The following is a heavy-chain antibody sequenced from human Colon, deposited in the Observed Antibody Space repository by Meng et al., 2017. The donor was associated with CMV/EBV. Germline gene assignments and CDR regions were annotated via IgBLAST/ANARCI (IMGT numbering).Heavy chain of an antibody. CDR2: ISATSTYI. J-gene: IGHJ6*02. Sequence: PGGSLRLSCAASGFTFSDYIMNWVRQAPGKGLEWVSSISATSTYIYYADSVKGRFTISRDNGKNLVYLQMNNLRAEDTAVYYCARDTTSGSYIHHYGMDVWGLGTTVTVSS. D-gene: IGHD1-26*01. CDR1: GFTFSDYI. V-gene: IGHV3-21*06. CDR3: ARDTTSGSYIHHYGMDV.